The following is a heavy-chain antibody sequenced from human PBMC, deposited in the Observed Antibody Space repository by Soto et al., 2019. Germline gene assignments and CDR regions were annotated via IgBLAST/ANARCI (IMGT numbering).Heavy chain of an antibody. V-gene: IGHV1-69*06. CDR1: GGTFSSYA. D-gene: IGHD6-13*01. CDR3: ARVGSWQQLALDY. J-gene: IGHJ4*02. Sequence: SVKVSCKASGGTFSSYAISWVRQAPGQGLEWMGGIIPTFGTANYAQKFQGRVTITADKSTSTAYMGLSSLRSDDTAVYYCARVGSWQQLALDYWGQGTLVTVYS. CDR2: IIPTFGTA.